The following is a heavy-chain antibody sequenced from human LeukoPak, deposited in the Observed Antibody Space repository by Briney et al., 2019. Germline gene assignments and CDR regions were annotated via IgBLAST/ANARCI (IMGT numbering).Heavy chain of an antibody. CDR3: ARTGITGTGDKDY. V-gene: IGHV1-46*01. CDR1: GYTFTSYY. D-gene: IGHD1-20*01. J-gene: IGHJ4*02. CDR2: INPSGGST. Sequence: GASVKVSCKASGYTFTSYYMHWVRQAPGQGLEWMGIINPSGGSTSYAQKFQGRVTMTTDTSTSTAYMELRSLRSDDTAVYYCARTGITGTGDKDYWGQGTLVTVSS.